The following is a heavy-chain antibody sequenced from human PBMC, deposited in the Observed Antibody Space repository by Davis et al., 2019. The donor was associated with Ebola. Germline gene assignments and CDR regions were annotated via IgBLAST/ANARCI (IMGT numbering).Heavy chain of an antibody. V-gene: IGHV3-30-3*01. CDR3: ARAHDDAWLRLPYNSMDV. CDR1: GFIFSEYP. J-gene: IGHJ6*02. D-gene: IGHD3-9*01. Sequence: PGGSLRLSCTASGFIFSEYPMHWVRQGPGKGLEWVTFISNDGSEKYSADAVKGRFTISRDNAKNTLFLQMNGLRAEDTAVYYCARAHDDAWLRLPYNSMDVWGQGTSVTVSS. CDR2: ISNDGSEK.